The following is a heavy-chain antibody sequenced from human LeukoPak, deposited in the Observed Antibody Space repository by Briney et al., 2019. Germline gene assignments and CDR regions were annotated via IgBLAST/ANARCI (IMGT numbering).Heavy chain of an antibody. J-gene: IGHJ5*02. CDR3: AREVGWFDI. V-gene: IGHV3-23*01. CDR2: ISGNGGNT. CDR1: GXTFSAYA. Sequence: GGSLRLSCAASGXTFSAYAMSWVRQAPGKGLEWVSVISGNGGNTYYADSVKGRFTISRDNSKNTLFLQMNSLRAEDTAVYYCAREVGWFDIWGQGTLVTVSS. D-gene: IGHD1-26*01.